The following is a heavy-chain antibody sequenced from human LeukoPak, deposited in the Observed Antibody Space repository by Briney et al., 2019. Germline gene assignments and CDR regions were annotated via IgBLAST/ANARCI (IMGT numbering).Heavy chain of an antibody. CDR1: GGSISSYY. J-gene: IGHJ4*02. CDR3: ARGRQRGYSYGYSY. Sequence: TSSETLSLTCTVSGGSISSYYWSWIRQPPGKGLEWIGYIYYSGSTNYNPSLKSRVTISVDTSKNQFSLKLSSVTAADTAVYYCARGRQRGYSYGYSYWGPGTLVTVSS. CDR2: IYYSGST. V-gene: IGHV4-59*01. D-gene: IGHD5-18*01.